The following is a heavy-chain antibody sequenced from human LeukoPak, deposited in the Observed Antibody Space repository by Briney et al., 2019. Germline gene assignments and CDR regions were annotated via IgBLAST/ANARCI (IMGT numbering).Heavy chain of an antibody. Sequence: SETLSLTCAVYGGSFSGYYWSWIRQPPGKGLEWIGEINHSGSTNYNPSLKSRVTISVDTSKNQFSLKLISVTAADTAVYYCARGSRLGANYFDYWGQGTLVTVSS. CDR2: INHSGST. D-gene: IGHD3-16*01. CDR1: GGSFSGYY. CDR3: ARGSRLGANYFDY. J-gene: IGHJ4*02. V-gene: IGHV4-34*01.